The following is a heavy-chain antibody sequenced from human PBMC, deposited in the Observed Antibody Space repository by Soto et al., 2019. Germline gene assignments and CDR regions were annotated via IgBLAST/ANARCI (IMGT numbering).Heavy chain of an antibody. D-gene: IGHD2-21*02. Sequence: PGGSLRLSCAVSGFTFSNYWMTWVRQAPGKGLEWVAYMNQDGSQIYYVDSLRGRFTISRDNAKNSLYLQMNSLRAEDTAVYYCARAPTSYCGGDCYPWLHPLDYWGQGTLVTVSS. J-gene: IGHJ4*02. CDR3: ARAPTSYCGGDCYPWLHPLDY. CDR2: MNQDGSQI. V-gene: IGHV3-7*01. CDR1: GFTFSNYW.